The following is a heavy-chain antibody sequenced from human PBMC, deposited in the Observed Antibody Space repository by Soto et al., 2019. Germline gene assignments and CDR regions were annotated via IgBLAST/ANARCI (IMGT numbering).Heavy chain of an antibody. J-gene: IGHJ6*02. Sequence: GALRLSCAASGFTFSSYWMSWVRQAPGKGLEWVANIKQDGSEKYYVDSVKGRFTISRDNAKNSLYPQMNSLRAEDTAVYYCARVAVPAAITFYYYYYYGMDVWGQGTTVTVSS. CDR2: IKQDGSEK. V-gene: IGHV3-7*03. CDR1: GFTFSSYW. CDR3: ARVAVPAAITFYYYYYYGMDV. D-gene: IGHD2-2*01.